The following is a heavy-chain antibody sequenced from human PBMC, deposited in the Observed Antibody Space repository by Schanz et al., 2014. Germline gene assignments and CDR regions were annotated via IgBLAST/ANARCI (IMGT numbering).Heavy chain of an antibody. CDR1: GVTFSSYA. CDR3: VKGGTNTLDS. V-gene: IGHV3-23*04. CDR2: IGGSGDST. J-gene: IGHJ4*02. Sequence: VQLVESGGGVVQPGGSLRLSCVASGVTFSSYAMSWVRQAPGKGLEWVSGIGGSGDSTHYADSVKGRFTISRDNSKNTLYLQMNSLRGDDTAIYYCVKGGTNTLDSWGQGTLVTVSS.